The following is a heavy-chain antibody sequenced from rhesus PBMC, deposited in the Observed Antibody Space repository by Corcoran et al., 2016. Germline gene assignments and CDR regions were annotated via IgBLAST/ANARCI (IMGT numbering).Heavy chain of an antibody. CDR1: GYSISSGHG. J-gene: IGHJ4*01. D-gene: IGHD4-17*01. Sequence: QVQLQESGPGLVKPSETLSLTCAVSGYSISSGHGWSWICQHPGKGLEWIGYIVGSSGSTNYNPSLKSRVTISKDTSKNQFSLKLSSVTAADTAVYYCAGTNYPFDDWGQGVLVTVSS. V-gene: IGHV4-127*01. CDR3: AGTNYPFDD. CDR2: IVGSSGST.